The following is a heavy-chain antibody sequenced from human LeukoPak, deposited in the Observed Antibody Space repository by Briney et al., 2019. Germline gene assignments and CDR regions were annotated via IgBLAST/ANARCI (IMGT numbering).Heavy chain of an antibody. CDR3: AKGTTFDAFDI. V-gene: IGHV3-9*01. D-gene: IGHD3-16*01. J-gene: IGHJ3*02. CDR1: GFTFDNYA. Sequence: GGSLRLSCAAAGFTFDNYAMHWVRQAPGKGLEWVSRISWNAGGIVYADSVKGRFTISRDNAKNSLYLQMNSLRAEDTALYYCAKGTTFDAFDIWGQGTMVTVS. CDR2: ISWNAGGI.